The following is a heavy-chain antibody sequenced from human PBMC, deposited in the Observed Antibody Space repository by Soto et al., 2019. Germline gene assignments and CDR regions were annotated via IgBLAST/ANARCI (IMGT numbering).Heavy chain of an antibody. CDR3: ARGPRRLRNRDDFWTY. J-gene: IGHJ4*02. Sequence: QVPLVESGGGVVQPGRSLRLSCAASGFTFSSYAMHWVRQAPGKGLEWVAVISYDGSNKYYADSVKGRFTISRDNSKNTLYLQMNSLRAEDTAVYYCARGPRRLRNRDDFWTYWGQGTLVTVSS. D-gene: IGHD3-3*01. V-gene: IGHV3-30-3*01. CDR1: GFTFSSYA. CDR2: ISYDGSNK.